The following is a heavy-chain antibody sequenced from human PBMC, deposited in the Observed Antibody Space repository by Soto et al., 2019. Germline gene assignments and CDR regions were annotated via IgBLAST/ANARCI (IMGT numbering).Heavy chain of an antibody. CDR1: GGTFSSYA. Sequence: QVQLVQSGAEVKKPGSSVKVSCKASGGTFSSYAISWVRQAPGQGLEWMGGIIPIFGTANYAQKFQGRVTITADESTSTAYMELSSLRSEDTAVYYCARSHRGRITEKWLAQVRRYYYYGMDVWRQGTTVTVSS. J-gene: IGHJ6*02. CDR3: ARSHRGRITEKWLAQVRRYYYYGMDV. D-gene: IGHD6-19*01. V-gene: IGHV1-69*12. CDR2: IIPIFGTA.